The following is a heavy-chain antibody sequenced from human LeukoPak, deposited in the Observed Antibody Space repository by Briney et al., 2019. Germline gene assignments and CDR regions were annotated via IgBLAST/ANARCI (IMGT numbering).Heavy chain of an antibody. V-gene: IGHV3-23*01. CDR2: ISGSGGST. Sequence: PGGSLRLSCAASGFTFSSYGMSWVRQAPGKGLEWVSAISGSGGSTYYADSVKGRFTISRDNSKNTLYLQMNSLRAEDTAVYYCAKPDCSSTSCYGMYFDYWGQGTLVTVSS. CDR1: GFTFSSYG. D-gene: IGHD2-2*01. J-gene: IGHJ4*02. CDR3: AKPDCSSTSCYGMYFDY.